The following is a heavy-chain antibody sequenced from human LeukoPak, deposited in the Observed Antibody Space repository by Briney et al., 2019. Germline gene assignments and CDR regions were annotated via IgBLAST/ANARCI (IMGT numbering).Heavy chain of an antibody. CDR1: GGSISSSSYY. CDR3: ARSVVVPAATPGEFDP. CDR2: IYYSGST. Sequence: SETLSLTCTVSGGSISSSSYYWGWIRQPPGKGLEWIGSIYYSGSTYYNPSLKSRVTISVDTSKNQFSLELSSVTAADTAVYYCARSVVVPAATPGEFDPWGQGTLVTVSS. J-gene: IGHJ5*02. V-gene: IGHV4-39*07. D-gene: IGHD2-2*02.